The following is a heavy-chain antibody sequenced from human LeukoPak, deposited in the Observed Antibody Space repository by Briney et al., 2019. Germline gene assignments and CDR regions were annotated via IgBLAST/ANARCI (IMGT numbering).Heavy chain of an antibody. J-gene: IGHJ4*02. CDR1: RFTFSSYG. CDR3: AKGTRKIISGSYSDY. Sequence: GSLRLSCAASRFTFSSYGMSWVRQAPGKGLEWVSAISGSGGSTYYADSVKGRFTISRDNSKNTLYLQMNSLRAEDTAVYYCAKGTRKIISGSYSDYWGQGTLVTVSS. CDR2: ISGSGGST. V-gene: IGHV3-23*01. D-gene: IGHD1-26*01.